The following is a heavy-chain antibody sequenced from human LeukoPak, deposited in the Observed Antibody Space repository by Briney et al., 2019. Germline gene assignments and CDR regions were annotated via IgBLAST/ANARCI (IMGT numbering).Heavy chain of an antibody. Sequence: SGTLSLTCAVSGGSISSSNWWSWVRQPPGKGLEWIGEIYHSGSTNYNPSLESRVTISVDKSKNQFSLKLSSVTAADTAVYYCARDLKHVDTAMGPGFDYWGQGTLVTVSS. CDR2: IYHSGST. J-gene: IGHJ4*02. D-gene: IGHD5-18*01. CDR1: GGSISSSNW. V-gene: IGHV4-4*02. CDR3: ARDLKHVDTAMGPGFDY.